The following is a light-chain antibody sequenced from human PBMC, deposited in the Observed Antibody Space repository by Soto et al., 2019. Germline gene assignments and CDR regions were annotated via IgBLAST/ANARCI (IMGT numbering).Light chain of an antibody. CDR2: DAS. J-gene: IGKJ3*01. Sequence: EIVLTQSPATLSLSPGERATLSCRASQSVSSYLAWYQQKPGQAPRLLIYDASNRATGIPDRFSGSGSGTDFTPTISSLEPEDFAVYYCQQRSNWPFLFTFGPGPKVHIK. V-gene: IGKV3-11*01. CDR1: QSVSSY. CDR3: QQRSNWPFLFT.